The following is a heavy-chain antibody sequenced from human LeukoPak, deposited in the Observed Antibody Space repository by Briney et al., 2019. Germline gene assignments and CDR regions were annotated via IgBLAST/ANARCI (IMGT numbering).Heavy chain of an antibody. CDR1: GYTFTSYG. D-gene: IGHD3-9*01. Sequence: ASVKVSCKASGYTFTSYGISWVRQAPGQGLEWMGWISAYNGNSNYAQKLPGRVTMTTDTSTSTAYMELRSLRSDDTAVYYCARVSLVNYYYYYMDVWGKGTTVTVSS. CDR2: ISAYNGNS. V-gene: IGHV1-18*01. J-gene: IGHJ6*03. CDR3: ARVSLVNYYYYYMDV.